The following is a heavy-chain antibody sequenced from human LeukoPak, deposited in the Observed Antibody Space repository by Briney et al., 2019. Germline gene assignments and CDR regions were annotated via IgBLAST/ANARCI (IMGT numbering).Heavy chain of an antibody. J-gene: IGHJ4*02. CDR1: GFTFSSYA. Sequence: GGSLRLSCAASGFTFSSYAMSWVRQAPGKGLEWVPAISGSGGSTYYADSVKGRFTISRDNSKNTLYLQMNSLRAEDTAVYFCAKDGSESFWQLYFDYWGQGTLVTVSS. D-gene: IGHD3-10*01. CDR3: AKDGSESFWQLYFDY. V-gene: IGHV3-23*01. CDR2: ISGSGGST.